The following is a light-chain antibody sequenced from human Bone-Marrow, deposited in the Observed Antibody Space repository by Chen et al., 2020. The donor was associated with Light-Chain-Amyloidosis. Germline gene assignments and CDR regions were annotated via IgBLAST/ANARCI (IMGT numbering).Light chain of an antibody. CDR2: EVT. CDR3: SSYTITNTLV. V-gene: IGLV2-14*01. Sequence: SALTQPASVSGSPGQSTTISCTGTSSDVGVDNHVSWYQQPPDKPPTRMIYEVTTRPSGVPALFSGSKSDNAASLTISGLQTEDEADYFCSSYTITNTLVFGSGTRVTVL. J-gene: IGLJ1*01. CDR1: SSDVGVDNH.